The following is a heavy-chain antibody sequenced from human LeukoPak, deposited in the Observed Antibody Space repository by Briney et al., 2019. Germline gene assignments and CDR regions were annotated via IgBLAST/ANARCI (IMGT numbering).Heavy chain of an antibody. CDR3: ARELFGSGSCPDY. D-gene: IGHD3-10*01. Sequence: GTSLRLSCTAPGFTFSSYAIHWIRQAPGKGLEWVALVRHDGSNRYYSEAVKGRFTISRDNSKNTVYLQINSLRAEDTAVYYCARELFGSGSCPDYWGQGTQVTVSS. J-gene: IGHJ4*02. CDR2: VRHDGSNR. CDR1: GFTFSSYA. V-gene: IGHV3-33*01.